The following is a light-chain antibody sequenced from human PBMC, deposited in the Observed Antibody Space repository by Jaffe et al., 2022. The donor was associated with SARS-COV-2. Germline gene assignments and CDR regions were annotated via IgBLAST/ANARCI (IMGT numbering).Light chain of an antibody. CDR1: QSVHNNK. V-gene: IGKV3-20*01. CDR2: GAS. J-gene: IGKJ4*01. Sequence: EIVLTQSPGTLSLSPGERATLSCRASQSVHNNKLAWYQKKPGQAPRLLIYGASSRATGIPDRFSGSGSGTDFTLTISRLEPEDFAVYYCQQFGNSPLTFGGGTKVEI. CDR3: QQFGNSPLT.